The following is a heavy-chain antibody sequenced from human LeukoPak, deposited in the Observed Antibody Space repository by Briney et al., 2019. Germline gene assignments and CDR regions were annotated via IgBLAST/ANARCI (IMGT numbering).Heavy chain of an antibody. V-gene: IGHV3-30*03. CDR2: ISYDGSNK. J-gene: IGHJ4*02. CDR3: ARFGVVPAAIRDY. Sequence: PGGSLRLSCAASGFTFSSYGMHWVRQAPGKGLEWVAVISYDGSNKYHADSVKGRFTISRDNSKNTLYLQMNSLRAEDTAVYYCARFGVVPAAIRDYWGQGTLVTVSS. CDR1: GFTFSSYG. D-gene: IGHD2-2*02.